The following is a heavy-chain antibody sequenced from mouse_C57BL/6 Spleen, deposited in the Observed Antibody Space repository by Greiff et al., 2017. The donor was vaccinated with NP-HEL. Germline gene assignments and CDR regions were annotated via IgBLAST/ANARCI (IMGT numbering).Heavy chain of an antibody. CDR3: ARRDSYGSSQFAY. CDR1: GYTFTTYP. CDR2: FHPYNDDT. Sequence: VMLVESGAELVKPGASVKMSCKASGYTFTTYPIEWMKQNHGKSLEWIGNFHPYNDDTKYNEKFKGKATLTVEKSSSTVYLELSRLTSDDSAVYYCARRDSYGSSQFAYWGQGTLVTVSA. V-gene: IGHV1-47*01. D-gene: IGHD1-1*01. J-gene: IGHJ3*01.